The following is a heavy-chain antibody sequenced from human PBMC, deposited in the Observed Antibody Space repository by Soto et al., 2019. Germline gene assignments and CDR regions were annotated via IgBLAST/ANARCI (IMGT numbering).Heavy chain of an antibody. V-gene: IGHV3-53*01. CDR3: ATRYEREHAYDV. J-gene: IGHJ3*01. Sequence: DVQLVESGGGLIQPGESLRLSCAAFGLTISGKNYVAWVRQAPGKGLEWVSALYDVDGSFYADSVKGRFTTSSDSSKTTVYLQMNDLRPDDTAVYYCATRYEREHAYDVWGQGTTVTVSS. CDR1: GLTISGKNY. D-gene: IGHD1-1*01. CDR2: LYDVDGS.